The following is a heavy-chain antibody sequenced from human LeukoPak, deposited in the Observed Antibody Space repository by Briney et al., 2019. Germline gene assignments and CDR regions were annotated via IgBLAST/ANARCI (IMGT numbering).Heavy chain of an antibody. CDR3: AKDNSRGDAFDI. CDR2: IKRKSDGGTT. J-gene: IGHJ3*02. Sequence: KPGGSLRLSCAASGLTFSNAWMSWVRQVPGKGLEWVGRIKRKSDGGTTDYAAPVKGRFTISRDDSKNTLYLQMNSLRAEDTAVYYCAKDNSRGDAFDIWGQGTMVTVSS. CDR1: GLTFSNAW. V-gene: IGHV3-15*01.